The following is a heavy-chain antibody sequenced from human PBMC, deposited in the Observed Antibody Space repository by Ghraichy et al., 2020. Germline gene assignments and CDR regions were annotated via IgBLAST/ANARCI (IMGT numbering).Heavy chain of an antibody. Sequence: GGSLRLSCAASGFTFSSYAMSWVRQAPGKGLEWVSALSGSGVSTYYADSVKGRFTISRDNAKNTLFLQMSSLRAEETAIYYCAKHTAVCSYYNMDVWGKGTTVTVSS. J-gene: IGHJ6*03. V-gene: IGHV3-23*01. CDR1: GFTFSSYA. CDR3: AKHTAVCSYYNMDV. D-gene: IGHD3-10*02. CDR2: LSGSGVST.